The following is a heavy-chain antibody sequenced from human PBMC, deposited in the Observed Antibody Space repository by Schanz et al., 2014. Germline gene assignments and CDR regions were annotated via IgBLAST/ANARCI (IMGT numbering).Heavy chain of an antibody. J-gene: IGHJ4*02. Sequence: QVQLVQSGAEVKKPGASVKVSCKASGYTFTSYSMHWVRQAPGQGLEWMGIINPSGGSTRYGQKFQGRITMTRDTSTSTVYMELSSLRSDDTAVYYCARDQSPYTNSSDVRYFDYWGQGSLVTVSS. CDR2: INPSGGST. CDR3: ARDQSPYTNSSDVRYFDY. V-gene: IGHV1-46*01. D-gene: IGHD6-6*01. CDR1: GYTFTSYS.